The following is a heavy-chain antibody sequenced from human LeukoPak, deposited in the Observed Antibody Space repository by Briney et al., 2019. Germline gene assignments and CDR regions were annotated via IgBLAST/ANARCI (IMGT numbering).Heavy chain of an antibody. D-gene: IGHD3-3*01. CDR1: GFTFSSYG. V-gene: IGHV3-30*18. Sequence: PGGSLRLSCAAYGFTFSSYGMHLVRQAPGKGLEWVAVISYDGSNKYYADSVKGRFTISRDNSKNTLYLQMNSLRAEDTAVYYCAKDATVLYDFWSGYLTNYFDYWGQGTLVTVSS. CDR3: AKDATVLYDFWSGYLTNYFDY. J-gene: IGHJ4*02. CDR2: ISYDGSNK.